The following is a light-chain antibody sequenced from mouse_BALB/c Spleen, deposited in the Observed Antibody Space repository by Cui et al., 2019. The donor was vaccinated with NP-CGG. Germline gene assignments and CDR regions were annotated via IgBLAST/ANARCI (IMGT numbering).Light chain of an antibody. J-gene: IGLJ1*01. CDR2: GTN. V-gene: IGLV1*01. Sequence: QAIVTQEYALTTSPGKTVTLTCRSSTGAVTTSNYANWVQEKPDHLFSGLIGGTNNRAPGAPARFSGSLIGDKAALTITGAQTEDETIYFCALWYSNHWVFGGGTKLTVL. CDR1: TGAVTTSNY. CDR3: ALWYSNHWV.